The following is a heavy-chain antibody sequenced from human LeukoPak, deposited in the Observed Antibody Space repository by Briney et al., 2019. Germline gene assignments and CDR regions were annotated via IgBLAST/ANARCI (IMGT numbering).Heavy chain of an antibody. CDR2: IYPDDSDV. Sequence: GESLQISCKGSRSTFNTNWIAWLRPKPGKGLEWMGVIYPDDSDVRYNPSFEGLVTISADKSSSAVSLHWSSLRASDSAMYYCARRRGSLYSFDYWGQGTLVTVSS. CDR3: ARRRGSLYSFDY. CDR1: RSTFNTNW. J-gene: IGHJ4*02. D-gene: IGHD3-10*02. V-gene: IGHV5-51*01.